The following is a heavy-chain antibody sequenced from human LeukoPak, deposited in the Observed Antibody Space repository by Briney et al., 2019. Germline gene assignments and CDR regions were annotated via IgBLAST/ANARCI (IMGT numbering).Heavy chain of an antibody. CDR3: ARLPQIDYGDSWYFDL. J-gene: IGHJ2*01. Sequence: SETLSLTCTVSGGSISSYYWSWIRQPPGKGLEWIGEINHSGSTNYNPSLKSRVTISVDTSKNQFSLKLSSVTAADTAVYYCARLPQIDYGDSWYFDLWGRGTLVTVSS. CDR1: GGSISSYY. V-gene: IGHV4-34*01. D-gene: IGHD4-17*01. CDR2: INHSGST.